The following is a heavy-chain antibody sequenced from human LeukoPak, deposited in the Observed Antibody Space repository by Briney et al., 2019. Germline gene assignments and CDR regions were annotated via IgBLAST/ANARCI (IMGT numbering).Heavy chain of an antibody. Sequence: PGGSLRLSCAASGFTFSTYWMHWVRQAPGKGLVWVSCLNSGGSSTSYADSVKGRFTISRDNAKNTLYLQMNSLRAEDTAVYYCARDISDAFDIWGQGTMVTVSS. D-gene: IGHD3-9*01. V-gene: IGHV3-74*01. J-gene: IGHJ3*02. CDR2: LNSGGSST. CDR3: ARDISDAFDI. CDR1: GFTFSTYW.